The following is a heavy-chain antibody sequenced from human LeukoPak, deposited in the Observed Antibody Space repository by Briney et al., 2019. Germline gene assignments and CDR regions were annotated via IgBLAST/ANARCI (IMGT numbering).Heavy chain of an antibody. Sequence: SETLSLTCTVSGGSINNYYWTWLRQPPGKGLEWIESIFYSGSTNYNPSLKSRLIISADTSKNQFSLKLTSVTAADTAFYYCAREDYSGGNNWFDFGGQGTLVTVSS. CDR2: IFYSGST. CDR1: GGSINNYY. V-gene: IGHV4-59*01. J-gene: IGHJ5*01. CDR3: AREDYSGGNNWFDF. D-gene: IGHD4-11*01.